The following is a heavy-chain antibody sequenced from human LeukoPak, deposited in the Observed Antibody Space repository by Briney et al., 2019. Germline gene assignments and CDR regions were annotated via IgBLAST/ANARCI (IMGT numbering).Heavy chain of an antibody. Sequence: GGSLRLSCAASGFTFSSYAMNWVRQAPGKGLERVXATGSTGVSPFYADSVKGRFTVSRDNSKNTLSLQMNSLRAEDTAVYYCAKDPGVVPAHYFDYWGQGILVTVSS. V-gene: IGHV3-23*01. D-gene: IGHD2-2*01. J-gene: IGHJ4*02. CDR2: TGSTGVSP. CDR1: GFTFSSYA. CDR3: AKDPGVVPAHYFDY.